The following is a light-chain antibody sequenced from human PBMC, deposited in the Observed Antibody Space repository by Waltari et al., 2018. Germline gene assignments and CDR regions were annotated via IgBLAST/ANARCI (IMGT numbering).Light chain of an antibody. Sequence: QLVLTQSPSASASLGASVKLTCTLSSGHSSNVLAWLQQQPEKGPRYLMKVNSDGRHNSGDGIPGRFSGSSSGAERYLTISSLQSEDEADYYCQTGGHGTWVFGGGTKLTVL. CDR2: VNSDGRH. CDR1: SGHSSNV. V-gene: IGLV4-69*01. J-gene: IGLJ3*02. CDR3: QTGGHGTWV.